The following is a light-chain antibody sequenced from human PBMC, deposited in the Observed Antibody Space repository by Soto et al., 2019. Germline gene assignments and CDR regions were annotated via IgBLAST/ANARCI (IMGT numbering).Light chain of an antibody. J-gene: IGLJ3*02. V-gene: IGLV7-43*01. CDR3: LIYYGAAQLLV. CDR1: NGAVTTGNY. Sequence: QAVVTQEPSLTVSPGGTVTLTCASNNGAVTTGNYANWIQQKPGHAPRPLIYSTNNRHSWTPARFSGSLLGGKAALTVSGVQTEDEADYYCLIYYGAAQLLVFGGGTKLTVL. CDR2: STN.